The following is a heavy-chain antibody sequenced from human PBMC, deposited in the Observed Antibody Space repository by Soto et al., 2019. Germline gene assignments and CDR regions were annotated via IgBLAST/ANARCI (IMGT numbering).Heavy chain of an antibody. V-gene: IGHV3-48*01. D-gene: IGHD1-26*01. CDR2: INSGSTSV. J-gene: IGHJ4*02. Sequence: EVQLVESGGGLVQPGGSLRLSCVASGFIFNSYSMNWVRQAPGKGLEWISYINSGSTSVFYADSVKGRFSTSRDNAKNSLYLQMNSLRAEDTAVYYCASSASPDAYWGQGTLVTVSS. CDR1: GFIFNSYS. CDR3: ASSASPDAY.